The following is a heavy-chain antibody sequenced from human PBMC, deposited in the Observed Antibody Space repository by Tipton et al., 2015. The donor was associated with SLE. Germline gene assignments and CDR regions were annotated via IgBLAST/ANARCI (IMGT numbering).Heavy chain of an antibody. CDR3: ARGSEYSSSCPEVY. CDR2: INHSGST. V-gene: IGHV4-34*01. J-gene: IGHJ4*02. CDR1: GGSFSGYY. Sequence: TLSLTCAVYGGSFSGYYWSWIRQPPGKGLEWIGEINHSGSTNYNPSLKSRVTISVDTPKNQFSLKLSSVTAADTAVYYCARGSEYSSSCPEVYWGQGILVAVSS. D-gene: IGHD6-13*01.